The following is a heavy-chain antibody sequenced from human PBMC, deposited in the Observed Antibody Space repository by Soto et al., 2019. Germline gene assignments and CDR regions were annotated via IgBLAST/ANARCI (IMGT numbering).Heavy chain of an antibody. Sequence: QVHLVQSETEVKEPGASVTVSCKTSHATFTGYTINWVRQAPGQGLEWLGWISSLSGNTYSARDFQGRLTMTTNTSATTAYMELRSLRSDDTAVYFCARGTVTSGRGFGPWGQGTLVTVSS. CDR2: ISSLSGNT. CDR3: ARGTVTSGRGFGP. D-gene: IGHD4-17*01. J-gene: IGHJ5*02. CDR1: HATFTGYT. V-gene: IGHV1-18*04.